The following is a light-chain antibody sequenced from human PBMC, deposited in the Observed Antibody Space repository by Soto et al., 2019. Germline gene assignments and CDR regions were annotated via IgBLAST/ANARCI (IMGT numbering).Light chain of an antibody. Sequence: SYELTQPPSVSVAPGQTASITCGGDNIGRKSVHWYQQRPGQAPVVVVYDDSDRPSGIPERFSGSNSGITATLTISRVVAGDEADYYCQVWDASTDHVVFGGGTKVTVL. CDR2: DDS. J-gene: IGLJ2*01. CDR3: QVWDASTDHVV. V-gene: IGLV3-21*02. CDR1: NIGRKS.